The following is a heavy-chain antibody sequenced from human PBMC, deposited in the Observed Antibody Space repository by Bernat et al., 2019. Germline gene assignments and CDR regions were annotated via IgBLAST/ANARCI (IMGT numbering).Heavy chain of an antibody. Sequence: QVQLQESGPGLVKPSETLSLTCTVSGGSISSYYWSWIRQPPGKGLEWIGYIYYSGSTNYNPSLKSRVTISVDTSKNQFSLKLSSVTAADTAVYYCASDRDDAFDIWGQGTMVTVSS. J-gene: IGHJ3*02. V-gene: IGHV4-59*01. CDR1: GGSISSYY. CDR3: ASDRDDAFDI. CDR2: IYYSGST.